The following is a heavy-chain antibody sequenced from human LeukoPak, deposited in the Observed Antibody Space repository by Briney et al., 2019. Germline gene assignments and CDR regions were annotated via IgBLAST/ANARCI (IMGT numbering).Heavy chain of an antibody. V-gene: IGHV4-38-2*02. CDR3: ARDPSLYNWNYGYFDY. CDR1: GGAISSGYY. Sequence: PSETLSLTCNVSGGAISSGYYWGWIRQPPGKGLEWIGNIYHTGSANYNPSLARRVTMSVDKSKNQFSLRLGSVTAADTAVYYCARDPSLYNWNYGYFDYWGQGTLVTVSS. CDR2: IYHTGSA. D-gene: IGHD1-7*01. J-gene: IGHJ4*02.